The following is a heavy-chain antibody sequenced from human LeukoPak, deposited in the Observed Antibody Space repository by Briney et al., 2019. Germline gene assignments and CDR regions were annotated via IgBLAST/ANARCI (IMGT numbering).Heavy chain of an antibody. V-gene: IGHV3-23*01. Sequence: PGGSLLLSCAGSGFSFSSNTMSWVRQAPGRGLEWVSAISNNGGRTYYADSVKGRFTISRDNSKSTLYLHMDSLRAEDTAVYYCARDEDTSALSEYWGQGTLVTVSS. J-gene: IGHJ4*02. CDR1: GFSFSSNT. D-gene: IGHD2/OR15-2a*01. CDR2: ISNNGGRT. CDR3: ARDEDTSALSEY.